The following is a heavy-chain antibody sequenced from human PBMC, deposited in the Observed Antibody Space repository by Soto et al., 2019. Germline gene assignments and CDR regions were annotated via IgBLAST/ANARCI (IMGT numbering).Heavy chain of an antibody. V-gene: IGHV3-30*18. Sequence: GGSLRLSCAASGFTFSSYGMHWVRQAPGKGLEWVAVISYDGSNKYYADSVKGRFTISRDNSKNTLYLQMNSLRAEDTAVYYCAKGPNNRWYDILTGYRDYYYGMDGWGQGTTVTVSS. CDR2: ISYDGSNK. CDR1: GFTFSSYG. J-gene: IGHJ6*02. CDR3: AKGPNNRWYDILTGYRDYYYGMDG. D-gene: IGHD3-9*01.